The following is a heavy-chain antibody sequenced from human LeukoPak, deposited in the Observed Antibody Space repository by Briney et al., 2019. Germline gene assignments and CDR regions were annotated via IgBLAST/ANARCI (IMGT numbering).Heavy chain of an antibody. CDR3: ARVEVVVTAMIDY. V-gene: IGHV4-59*01. Sequence: MASETLSLTCTVSGGSISGYYWSWIRQPPGKGLEWIGEIYYSGSTKYNPSPKSRVTMSVDTSKNQFSLRLSSVTAADTAVYYCARVEVVVTAMIDYWGQGTLVTVSS. CDR2: IYYSGST. J-gene: IGHJ4*02. D-gene: IGHD2-21*02. CDR1: GGSISGYY.